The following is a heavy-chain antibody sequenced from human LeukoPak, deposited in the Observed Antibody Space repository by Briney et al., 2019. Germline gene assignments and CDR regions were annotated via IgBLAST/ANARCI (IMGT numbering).Heavy chain of an antibody. CDR3: ARGYMAAELDY. CDR1: GGTFSSYA. D-gene: IGHD6-13*01. J-gene: IGHJ4*02. CDR2: IIPIFGTE. V-gene: IGHV1-69*05. Sequence: ASVKVSCKASGGTFSSYAISWVRQAPGQGLEWMGRIIPIFGTENYAQKFQGRVTITTDESTSTAYMELSSLRSEDTAVYYCARGYMAAELDYWGQGTLVTVSS.